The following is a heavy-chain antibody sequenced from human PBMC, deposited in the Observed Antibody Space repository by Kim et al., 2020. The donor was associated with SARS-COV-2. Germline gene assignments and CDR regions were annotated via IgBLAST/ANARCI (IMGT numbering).Heavy chain of an antibody. J-gene: IGHJ4*02. D-gene: IGHD4-17*01. V-gene: IGHV4-31*03. CDR3: ARDSADYGDYGVFDY. CDR1: GGSISSGGYY. Sequence: SETLSLTCTVSGGSISSGGYYWSWIRQHPGKGLEWIGYIYYSGSTYYNPSLKSRVTISVDTSKNQFSLKLSSVTAADTAVYYCARDSADYGDYGVFDYWGQGTLVTVSS. CDR2: IYYSGST.